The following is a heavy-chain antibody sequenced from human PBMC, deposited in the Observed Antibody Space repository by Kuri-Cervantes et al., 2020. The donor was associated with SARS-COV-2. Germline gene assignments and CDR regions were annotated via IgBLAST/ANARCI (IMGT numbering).Heavy chain of an antibody. D-gene: IGHD3-10*01. CDR3: ARHYYGSGSYYNWGSLDY. V-gene: IGHV4-59*08. J-gene: IGHJ4*02. CDR1: GGSISSHY. Sequence: SETLSLTCTVSGGSISSHYWSWIRQPPGKGLEWIGYIYYSGSTNYNPSLKSRVTISVDTSKNQFSLKLSSVTAADTAVYYCARHYYGSGSYYNWGSLDYWGQGTLVTVSS. CDR2: IYYSGST.